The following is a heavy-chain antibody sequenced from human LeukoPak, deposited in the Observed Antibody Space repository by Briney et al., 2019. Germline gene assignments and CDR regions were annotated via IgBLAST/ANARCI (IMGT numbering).Heavy chain of an antibody. D-gene: IGHD3-22*01. V-gene: IGHV1-46*01. CDR2: INPSGGST. Sequence: ASVKVSCKASGYTFTSYYMHWVRQAPGQGLEWMGIINPSGGSTSYAQKFQGRVTMTRDTSTSTFYMELSSLRSEDTAVYYCARGSYYCDSSGSYFDYWGQGTLVTVSS. J-gene: IGHJ4*02. CDR3: ARGSYYCDSSGSYFDY. CDR1: GYTFTSYY.